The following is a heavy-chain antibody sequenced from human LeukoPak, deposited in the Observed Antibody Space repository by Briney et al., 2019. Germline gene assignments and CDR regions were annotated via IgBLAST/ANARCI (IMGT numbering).Heavy chain of an antibody. D-gene: IGHD3-10*01. CDR1: GGSISNYY. CDR2: IYTSGST. Sequence: SETLSLTCTVSGGSISNYYWNWIRQPAGKGLEWIGRIYTSGSTNYNPSLKSRVTMSVDTSKNQFSLKLSSVTAADTAVYYCARDLYGSGREWFDPWGQGTLVTVSS. CDR3: ARDLYGSGREWFDP. V-gene: IGHV4-4*07. J-gene: IGHJ5*02.